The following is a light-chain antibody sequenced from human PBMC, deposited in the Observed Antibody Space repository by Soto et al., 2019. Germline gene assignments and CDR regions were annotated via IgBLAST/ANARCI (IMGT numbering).Light chain of an antibody. V-gene: IGKV3-15*01. CDR2: GAS. CDR3: QQFDKWPIT. J-gene: IGKJ5*01. CDR1: QSVSTN. Sequence: EVVLTQSPATLSVSPGERATLSCRASQSVSTNLAWYQQKPGQVPRLLISGASTRATDIPARFSGSGSGTEFTLTISSLQSEDFAVYYCQQFDKWPITFDQGTRLEIK.